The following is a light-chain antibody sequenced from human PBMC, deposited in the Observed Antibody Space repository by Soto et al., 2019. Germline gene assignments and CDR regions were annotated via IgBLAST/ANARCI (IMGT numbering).Light chain of an antibody. Sequence: AIQLTQSPSSLSASVGDRVTITCRASQGISSALAWYQQKPGKAPKLLIYDASSLESGVPSRFSGSGSGTHFTLTISSLQPEDFATYYCQQFNSYPKTFRQGTKLEIK. CDR2: DAS. CDR1: QGISSA. V-gene: IGKV1-13*02. J-gene: IGKJ2*01. CDR3: QQFNSYPKT.